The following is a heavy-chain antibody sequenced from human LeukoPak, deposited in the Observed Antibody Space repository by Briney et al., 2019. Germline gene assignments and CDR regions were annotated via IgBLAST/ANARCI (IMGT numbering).Heavy chain of an antibody. J-gene: IGHJ5*02. CDR1: GYSISNGYY. CDR3: AISVTGRGAVAGNPHNWFDP. CDR2: INHSGST. Sequence: SETLSLTCTVSGYSISNGYYWSWIRQPPGKGLEWIGEINHSGSTNYNPSLKSRVTISVDTSKNQFSLKLSSVTAADTAVYYCAISVTGRGAVAGNPHNWFDPWGQGTLVTVSS. D-gene: IGHD6-19*01. V-gene: IGHV4-34*01.